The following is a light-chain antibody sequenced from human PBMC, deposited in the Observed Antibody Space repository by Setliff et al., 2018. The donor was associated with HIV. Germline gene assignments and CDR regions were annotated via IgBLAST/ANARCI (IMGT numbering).Light chain of an antibody. Sequence: QSALAQPASVSGSPGQSIASSCTGTSSDVGSYNLASWFQQHPGKAPKLMIYGFSERPSGVSDRFSVSKSGITASLTISGLQAEDEADYYCCSYAGSTTFVFGTGTKVTVL. V-gene: IGLV2-23*02. J-gene: IGLJ1*01. CDR2: GFS. CDR3: CSYAGSTTFV. CDR1: SSDVGSYNL.